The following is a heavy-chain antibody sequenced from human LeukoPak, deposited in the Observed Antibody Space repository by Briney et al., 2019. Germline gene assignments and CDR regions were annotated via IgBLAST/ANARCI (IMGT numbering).Heavy chain of an antibody. CDR2: ISGSGGTT. CDR3: AKDRISCITTSCPQGLDY. CDR1: GLTFSKTW. V-gene: IGHV3-23*01. Sequence: GGSLRLSCEASGLTFSKTWMSWVRQAPGKGLEWDSRISGSGGTTYYADSVKGRFTISRGNSKNSLYLQMNSLRAEDTAVYYCAKDRISCITTSCPQGLDYWGQGTLVTVSS. J-gene: IGHJ4*02. D-gene: IGHD2-2*01.